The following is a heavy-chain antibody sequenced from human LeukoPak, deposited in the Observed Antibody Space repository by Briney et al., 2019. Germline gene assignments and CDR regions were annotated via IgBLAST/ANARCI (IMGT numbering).Heavy chain of an antibody. D-gene: IGHD6-19*01. V-gene: IGHV3-30*04. CDR3: ARDLLTVTGTDY. Sequence: GGSLRLSCAASGFTLSTYAMHWVRRAPGKGLEWVAAISYHGSSTYYADSVKGRFTISRDNSRDTLYLQMNSLGVEDTAVYYCARDLLTVTGTDYWGQGTLVTVSS. CDR2: ISYHGSST. CDR1: GFTLSTYA. J-gene: IGHJ4*02.